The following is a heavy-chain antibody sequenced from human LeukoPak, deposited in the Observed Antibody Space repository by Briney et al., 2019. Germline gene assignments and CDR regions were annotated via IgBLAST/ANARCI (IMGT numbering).Heavy chain of an antibody. CDR2: INSDGSST. D-gene: IGHD2-15*01. J-gene: IGHJ3*02. V-gene: IGHV3-74*01. CDR3: ARDAGYCSGGSCYRTVDAFDI. CDR1: GFTFSSYW. Sequence: GGSLRLSCAASGFTFSSYWMHWVRQAPGKGLVWVSRINSDGSSTSYADSVKGRFTISRDNAKNTLYLQMNSLRAEDTAVYYCARDAGYCSGGSCYRTVDAFDIWGQGTMVTVSS.